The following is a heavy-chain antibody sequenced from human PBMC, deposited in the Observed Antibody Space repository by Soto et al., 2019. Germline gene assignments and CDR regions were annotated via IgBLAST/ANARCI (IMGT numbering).Heavy chain of an antibody. CDR1: GFTFSSYS. J-gene: IGHJ5*02. V-gene: IGHV3-21*01. CDR3: ARDFWSDRRSNWFDP. D-gene: IGHD3-3*01. Sequence: GGSLRLSCAASGFTFSSYSMNWVRQAPGKGLEWVSSISSSSSYIYYADSVKGRFTISRDNAKNSLYLQMNSLRAEDTAVYYCARDFWSDRRSNWFDPWGQGTLVTVSS. CDR2: ISSSSSYI.